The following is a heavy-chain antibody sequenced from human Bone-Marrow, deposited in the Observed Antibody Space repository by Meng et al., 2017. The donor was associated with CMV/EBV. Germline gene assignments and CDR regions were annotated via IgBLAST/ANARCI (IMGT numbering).Heavy chain of an antibody. CDR2: ISGSGGST. D-gene: IGHD2-15*01. V-gene: IGHV3-23*01. J-gene: IGHJ5*02. Sequence: GGSLRLSCAASGFTFSSYDMSWVRQAPGKGLEWVSAISGSGGSTYYADSVKGRFTISRDNSKNTLYLQMNSLRAEDTAVYYCAKDRSDHYRYCSGGSCYGWFDPWGQGTLVTVSS. CDR1: GFTFSSYD. CDR3: AKDRSDHYRYCSGGSCYGWFDP.